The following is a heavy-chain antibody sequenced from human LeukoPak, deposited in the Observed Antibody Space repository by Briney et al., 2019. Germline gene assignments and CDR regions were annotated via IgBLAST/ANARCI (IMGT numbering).Heavy chain of an antibody. CDR3: ARGKSGHYCYYYMDV. CDR2: IWYDGSNK. V-gene: IGHV3-33*01. J-gene: IGHJ6*03. Sequence: GGSLRLSCAASGFTFSSYGMHWVRQAPGKGLEWVAVIWYDGSNKYYADSVKGRFTISRDNSKNTLYLQMNSLRAEDTAVYYCARGKSGHYCYYYMDVWGKGTTVTVSS. CDR1: GFTFSSYG. D-gene: IGHD3-3*01.